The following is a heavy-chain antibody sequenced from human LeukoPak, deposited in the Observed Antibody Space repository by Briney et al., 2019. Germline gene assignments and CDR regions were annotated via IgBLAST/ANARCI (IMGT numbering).Heavy chain of an antibody. J-gene: IGHJ4*02. D-gene: IGHD6-13*01. CDR3: ARVAAAGTKGFWDY. V-gene: IGHV3-74*01. CDR2: MNIIGSST. CDR1: GFTFSTCW. Sequence: GGSLILFCSASGFTFSTCWMHWVRQALGKGLVWFSRMNIIGSSTFYAGSVKGRLTNSRNTAKKTLYLQMNRLRAEDTAVYFCARVAAAGTKGFWDYWGQGTLVTVSS.